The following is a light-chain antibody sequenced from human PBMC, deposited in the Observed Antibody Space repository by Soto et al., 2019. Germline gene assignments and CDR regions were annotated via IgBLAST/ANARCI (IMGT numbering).Light chain of an antibody. Sequence: PSPPTPSLSSGERATLSRKTSLSVSSYLAWYQQKPGQAPRLLIYDASNRATGIPARFTGSGSGTDFNLTISTLEPEDFAVYYCQQRQYWPPITFGQGTRLEI. J-gene: IGKJ5*01. CDR2: DAS. CDR1: LSVSSY. CDR3: QQRQYWPPIT. V-gene: IGKV3-11*01.